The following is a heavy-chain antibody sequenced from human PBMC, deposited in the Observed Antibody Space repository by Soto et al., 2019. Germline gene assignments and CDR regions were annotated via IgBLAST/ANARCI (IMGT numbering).Heavy chain of an antibody. CDR2: IYHSGKT. CDR1: GYSISSGYY. J-gene: IGHJ5*02. Sequence: PSETLSLTCVVSGYSISSGYYWAWVRQPPGKELEWIGSIYHSGKTYYKPSLRSRVTVSVDTSKNQFSMKLISVTAADTAVYYCARDKRVTMRGGWLDPWGQGTLVTVSS. V-gene: IGHV4-38-2*02. CDR3: ARDKRVTMRGGWLDP. D-gene: IGHD3-22*01.